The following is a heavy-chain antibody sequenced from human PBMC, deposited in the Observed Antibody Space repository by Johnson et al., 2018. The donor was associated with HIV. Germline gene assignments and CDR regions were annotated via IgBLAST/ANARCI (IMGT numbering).Heavy chain of an antibody. Sequence: VQVVESGGGLVQPGRSLRLSCAASGFTFDDYAMHWVRQAPGKGLEWVSGISWNSGSIGYADSVKGRFTISRDNAKNSLYLQMNSLRAEDTALYYCAKVGGSSGWEAFDIWGQGTMVTVSS. CDR2: ISWNSGSI. D-gene: IGHD6-19*01. CDR3: AKVGGSSGWEAFDI. V-gene: IGHV3-9*01. J-gene: IGHJ3*02. CDR1: GFTFDDYA.